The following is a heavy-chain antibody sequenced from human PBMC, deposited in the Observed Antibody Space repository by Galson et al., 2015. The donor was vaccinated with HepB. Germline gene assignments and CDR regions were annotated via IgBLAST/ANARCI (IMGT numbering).Heavy chain of an antibody. Sequence: SLRLYCAASGFTFRSYAMHWVRQAPGKGLEYVSAISSNGGSTYYADSVKGRFTISRDNSKNTLYLQMSSLRAEDTAVYYCVTPLAYCGGDCHPSLDYWGQGTLVTVSS. V-gene: IGHV3-64D*06. D-gene: IGHD2-21*02. J-gene: IGHJ4*02. CDR3: VTPLAYCGGDCHPSLDY. CDR1: GFTFRSYA. CDR2: ISSNGGST.